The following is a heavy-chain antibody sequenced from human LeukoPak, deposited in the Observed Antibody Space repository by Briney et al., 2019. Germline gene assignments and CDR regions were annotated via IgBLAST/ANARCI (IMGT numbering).Heavy chain of an antibody. CDR1: GFTFSSYA. CDR2: ISGSGGST. CDR3: AKSLLWFGEGFDY. D-gene: IGHD3-10*01. V-gene: IGHV3-23*01. J-gene: IGHJ4*02. Sequence: SGGSLRLSCAASGFTFSSYAMSWVCQAPGKGLEWVSAISGSGGSTYYADSVKGRFTISRDNSKNTLYLLMNSLRAEDTAVYYCAKSLLWFGEGFDYWGQGTLVTVSS.